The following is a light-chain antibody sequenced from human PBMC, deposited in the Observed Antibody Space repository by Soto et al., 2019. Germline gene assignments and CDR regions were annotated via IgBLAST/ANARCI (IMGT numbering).Light chain of an antibody. CDR1: QSLNSNH. Sequence: EIVLTQSPGTLSVSPGERATLSCRASQSLNSNHLAWYQQKPGQAPSLLIYAASSRATGIPDRFSGSGSGTDFTLTISGLKPEDSAIYYCQQFASWTFGHGTKVEI. CDR3: QQFASWT. V-gene: IGKV3-20*01. J-gene: IGKJ1*01. CDR2: AAS.